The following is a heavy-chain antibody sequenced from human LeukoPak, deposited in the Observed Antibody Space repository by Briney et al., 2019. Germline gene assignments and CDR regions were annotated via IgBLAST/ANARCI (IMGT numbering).Heavy chain of an antibody. CDR1: GGSISSYY. V-gene: IGHV4-4*07. CDR2: IYTSGST. J-gene: IGHJ5*02. CDR3: ARDSPYCDFWSVAEWFDP. D-gene: IGHD3-3*01. Sequence: SETLSLTCTVSGGSISSYYWSWIRQPARKGLEWIGRIYTSGSTNYNPSLKSRVTMSVDTSKNQFSLKLSSVTAADTAVYYCARDSPYCDFWSVAEWFDPWGQGTLVTVSS.